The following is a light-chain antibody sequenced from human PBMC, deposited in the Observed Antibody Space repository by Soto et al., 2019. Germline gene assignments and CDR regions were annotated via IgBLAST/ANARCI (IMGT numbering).Light chain of an antibody. CDR3: QQRSTWPPYT. CDR2: DAS. Sequence: EIVLTQSPATLSLSPGERATLSCRASQSVSSYLAWYQQKPGQAPRLLIYDASNRATGIPARFSGSGSGTDFTLTISSLEPEDFAVYYCQQRSTWPPYTFGQGTKVQIK. J-gene: IGKJ2*01. CDR1: QSVSSY. V-gene: IGKV3-11*01.